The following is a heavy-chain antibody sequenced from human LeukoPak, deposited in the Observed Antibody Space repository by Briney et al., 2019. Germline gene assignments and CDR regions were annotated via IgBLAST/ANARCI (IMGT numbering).Heavy chain of an antibody. CDR2: GHYSGST. CDR3: ARALSGTTEVGNWFDP. D-gene: IGHD1-1*01. Sequence: SETLSLTCTVSGVSISRYYWNWVRQSPGKGLEWIGYGHYSGSTYYNPSLKSRVTISVDTSKNQFSLKLSSVTAADTAVYYCARALSGTTEVGNWFDPWGQGTLVTVSS. J-gene: IGHJ5*02. V-gene: IGHV4-59*08. CDR1: GVSISRYY.